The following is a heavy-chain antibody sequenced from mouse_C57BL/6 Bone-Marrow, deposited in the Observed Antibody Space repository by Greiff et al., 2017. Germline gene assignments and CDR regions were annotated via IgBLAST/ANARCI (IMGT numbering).Heavy chain of an antibody. CDR1: GYTFTSYW. CDR3: ARGHYYYGSRPFYWYFDV. D-gene: IGHD1-1*01. Sequence: QVQLKESGAELAKPGASVKLSCKASGYTFTSYWMHWVKQRPGQGLEWIGYINPSSGYTKYNQKFKDKATLTADKSSSTAYMQLSSLTYEDSAVYYCARGHYYYGSRPFYWYFDVWGTGTTVTVSS. J-gene: IGHJ1*03. CDR2: INPSSGYT. V-gene: IGHV1-7*01.